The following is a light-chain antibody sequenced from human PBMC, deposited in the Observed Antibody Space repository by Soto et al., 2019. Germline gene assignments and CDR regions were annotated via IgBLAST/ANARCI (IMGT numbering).Light chain of an antibody. CDR3: AAWDDSLNGRV. CDR2: KSN. J-gene: IGLJ3*02. CDR1: SSNIGSNT. Sequence: QSVLTQPPSASATPGQRVTISCSGSSSNIGSNTVNWYQQLPGTAPKLLIYKSNQRPSGVPDRVSGSKSGTSASLAISGLQSEDEADYDCAAWDDSLNGRVFGGGTKLTVL. V-gene: IGLV1-44*01.